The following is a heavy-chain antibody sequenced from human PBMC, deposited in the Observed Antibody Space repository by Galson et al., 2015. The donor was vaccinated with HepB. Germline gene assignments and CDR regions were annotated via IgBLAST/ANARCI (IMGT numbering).Heavy chain of an antibody. V-gene: IGHV3-49*03. Sequence: SLRLSCAASGFTFGDYAMSWSRQAPGKGLEWVGFIRSKAYGGTTEYAASVKGRFTISRDDSKSIAYLQMNSLKTEDTAVYYCTRGYYDFWSGYHYYYYMDVWGKGTTITVSS. D-gene: IGHD3-3*01. CDR2: IRSKAYGGTT. CDR1: GFTFGDYA. CDR3: TRGYYDFWSGYHYYYYMDV. J-gene: IGHJ6*03.